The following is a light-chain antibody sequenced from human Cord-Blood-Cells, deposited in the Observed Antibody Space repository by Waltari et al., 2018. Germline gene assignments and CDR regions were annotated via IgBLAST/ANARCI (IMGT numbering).Light chain of an antibody. V-gene: IGLV3-1*01. J-gene: IGLJ2*01. CDR2: QDS. Sequence: SYEPTQPPSVSVSPGQTASTTCSGHKLRDKHACWYQQKPGQSPVLVSYQDSKRPSGIPERFSGSSSGNTATLTISGTQAMDEADYYCQAWDSSTVVFGGGTKLTVL. CDR1: KLRDKH. CDR3: QAWDSSTVV.